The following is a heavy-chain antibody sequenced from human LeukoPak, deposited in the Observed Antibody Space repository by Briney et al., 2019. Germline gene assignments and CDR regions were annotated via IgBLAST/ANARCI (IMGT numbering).Heavy chain of an antibody. Sequence: ASVNVQCKASGYTFTSYYLHWVRQAPGQGLEWMGIINLSGGSTSYAQKFQGRVTMTRRTSTSTVYMELSSLRSEDTAVYYCARDRPFYGGKPENYFDYWGQGTLVTVSS. CDR1: GYTFTSYY. J-gene: IGHJ4*02. CDR2: INLSGGST. D-gene: IGHD4-23*01. V-gene: IGHV1-46*01. CDR3: ARDRPFYGGKPENYFDY.